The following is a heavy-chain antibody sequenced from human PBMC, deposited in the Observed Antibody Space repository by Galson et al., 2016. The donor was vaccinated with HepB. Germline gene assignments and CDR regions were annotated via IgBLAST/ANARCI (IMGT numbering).Heavy chain of an antibody. D-gene: IGHD4-17*01. CDR3: VREDYGDDPIYYYYYGMDV. V-gene: IGHV3-74*01. CDR1: GFPFSRYW. Sequence: SLRLSCAASGFPFSRYWMHWVRQAPGKGLVWVSRINRDGSSTAYADSVKGRFTISRDNAKNTVSLQMNSLRAEDTALYYCVREDYGDDPIYYYYYGMDVWGQGTTVTVSS. J-gene: IGHJ6*02. CDR2: INRDGSST.